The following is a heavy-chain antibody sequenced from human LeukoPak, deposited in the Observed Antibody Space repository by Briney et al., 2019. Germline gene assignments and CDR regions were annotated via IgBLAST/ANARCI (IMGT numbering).Heavy chain of an antibody. V-gene: IGHV3-48*03. CDR3: VKASTDYYYEY. Sequence: GGSLRLSCAASGFTFSSYEMNWVRQAPGKGLDWVSDISSSGRIIYYADSVKGRFTISRDNTKNSLYLQMNSLRAEDTAIYYCVKASTDYYYEYWGQGTLVTVSS. CDR2: ISSSGRII. J-gene: IGHJ4*02. CDR1: GFTFSSYE. D-gene: IGHD1-1*01.